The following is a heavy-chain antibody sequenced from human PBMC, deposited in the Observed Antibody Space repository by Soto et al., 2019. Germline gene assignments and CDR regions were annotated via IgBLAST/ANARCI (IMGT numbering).Heavy chain of an antibody. CDR3: AKRTTVSVPPRGFDF. V-gene: IGHV3-23*01. CDR1: GFTFRSYA. D-gene: IGHD4-4*01. J-gene: IGHJ4*02. Sequence: PGGSLRLSCAASGFTFRSYAMSWVRQAPGKGLEWVSAISASGGSTYYADSVKGRFTISRDNSKNTLYLEMSSLRAEDTAVYYCAKRTTVSVPPRGFDFWGQGTLVTVSS. CDR2: ISASGGST.